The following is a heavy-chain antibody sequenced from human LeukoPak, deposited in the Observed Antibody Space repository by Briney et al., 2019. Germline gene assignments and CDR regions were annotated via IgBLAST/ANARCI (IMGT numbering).Heavy chain of an antibody. CDR1: GFTFGDYA. V-gene: IGHV3-49*04. Sequence: GGSLRLSCTASGFTFGDYAMSWVRQAPGKGLEWVGFIRSKAYGGTTEYAASVKGRFTISRDDSKNITYLQMNSLKTEDTAVYYCTRDRGYNWNDLPIDYWGQGTLVTVSS. D-gene: IGHD1-1*01. CDR2: IRSKAYGGTT. CDR3: TRDRGYNWNDLPIDY. J-gene: IGHJ4*02.